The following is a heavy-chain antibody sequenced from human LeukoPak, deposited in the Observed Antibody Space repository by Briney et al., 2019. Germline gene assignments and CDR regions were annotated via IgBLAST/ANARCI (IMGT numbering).Heavy chain of an antibody. J-gene: IGHJ6*03. CDR3: ARGVAVAGRGRGHYMDV. CDR1: GYTFTSYG. D-gene: IGHD6-19*01. V-gene: IGHV1-18*01. CDR2: ISAYNGNT. Sequence: ASVKVSCKAPGYTFTSYGISCVRHAPGQGLGWRGWISAYNGNTNYAQKLQGRVTMTTDTSTSKAYLELRSLRSDDTAVYYCARGVAVAGRGRGHYMDVWGKGTTVTVYS.